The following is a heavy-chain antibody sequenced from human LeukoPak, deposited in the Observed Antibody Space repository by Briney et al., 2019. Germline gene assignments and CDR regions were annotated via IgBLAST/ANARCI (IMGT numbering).Heavy chain of an antibody. D-gene: IGHD3-22*01. CDR2: ISSSSSYI. J-gene: IGHJ4*02. CDR1: GFPFSSLS. Sequence: GGALRLSWAASGFPFSSLSMNGVRPAPGEGLGRGSSISSSSSYIYYADSVKGRFTISRDNAKNSLYLQMNSLRAEDTAVYYCAPSRGSSGYFDYWGQGTLVTVSS. CDR3: APSRGSSGYFDY. V-gene: IGHV3-21*01.